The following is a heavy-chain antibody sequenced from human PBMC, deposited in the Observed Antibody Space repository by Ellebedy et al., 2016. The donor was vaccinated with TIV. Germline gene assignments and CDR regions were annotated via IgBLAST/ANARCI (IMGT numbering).Heavy chain of an antibody. CDR3: AKDRFDGTTRYFFDS. CDR2: IDWRSDTI. V-gene: IGHV3-9*01. Sequence: LSLTCTASGFIFADHAIHWVRQAPGKGLEWVSGIDWRSDTIGHAASVRGRFTISRDNAQNSVYLQMNSLTDEDTALYFCAKDRFDGTTRYFFDSWGRGTLVTVSS. D-gene: IGHD1-14*01. CDR1: GFIFADHA. J-gene: IGHJ4*02.